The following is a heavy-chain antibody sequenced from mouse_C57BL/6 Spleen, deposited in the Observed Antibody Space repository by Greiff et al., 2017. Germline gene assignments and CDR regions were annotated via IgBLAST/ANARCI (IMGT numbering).Heavy chain of an antibody. J-gene: IGHJ1*03. CDR1: GFTFSDYY. D-gene: IGHD3-1*01. CDR3: ARDRGSYWYFDV. Sequence: DVHLVESEGGLVQPGSSMKLSCTASGFTFSDYYMAWVRQVPEKGLEWVANINYDGSSTYYLDSLKSRFIISRDNAKNILYLQMSSLKSEDTATYYCARDRGSYWYFDVWGTGTTVTVSS. CDR2: INYDGSST. V-gene: IGHV5-16*01.